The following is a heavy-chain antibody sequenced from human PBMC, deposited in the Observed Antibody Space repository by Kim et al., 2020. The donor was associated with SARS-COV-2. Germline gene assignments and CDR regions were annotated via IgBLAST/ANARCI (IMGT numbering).Heavy chain of an antibody. CDR1: GFTFGDYA. CDR2: INSNGDTM. D-gene: IGHD3-22*01. V-gene: IGHV3-9*01. CDR3: AKDKPPPYDSSGFSFYYFDY. Sequence: GGSLRLSCAASGFTFGDYAMHWVRLTPGKGLEWVSGINSNGDTMGYADSVKGRFTISRDNAQKSLYLQMNSLRAEDTALYYSAKDKPPPYDSSGFSFYYFDYWGQGALVTVSS. J-gene: IGHJ4*02.